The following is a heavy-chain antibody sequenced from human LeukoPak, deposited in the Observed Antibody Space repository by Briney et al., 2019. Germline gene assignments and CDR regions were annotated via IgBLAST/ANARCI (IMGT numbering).Heavy chain of an antibody. D-gene: IGHD3-10*01. CDR1: GGSISSGDYY. V-gene: IGHV4-30-4*01. CDR3: ARGGNLRGVFDY. J-gene: IGHJ4*02. CDR2: IYYSGST. Sequence: SQTLSLTCTVSGGSISSGDYYWSWIRQPPGKGLVWIGYIYYSGSTYYNPSLKSRVTISVDTSKNQFSLKLSSVTAADTAVYYCARGGNLRGVFDYWGQGTLVTVSS.